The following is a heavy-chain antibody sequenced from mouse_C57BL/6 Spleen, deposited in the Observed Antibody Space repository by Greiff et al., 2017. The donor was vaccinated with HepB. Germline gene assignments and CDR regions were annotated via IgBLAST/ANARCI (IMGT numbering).Heavy chain of an antibody. V-gene: IGHV1-74*01. J-gene: IGHJ3*01. D-gene: IGHD3-2*02. CDR3: ALDSSGYPFAY. Sequence: QVQLKQPGAELVKPGASVKVSCKASGYTFTSYWMHWVKQRPGQGLEWIGRIHPSDSDTNYNQKFKGKATLTVDKSSSTAYMQLSSLTSEDSAVYYCALDSSGYPFAYWGQGTLVTASA. CDR1: GYTFTSYW. CDR2: IHPSDSDT.